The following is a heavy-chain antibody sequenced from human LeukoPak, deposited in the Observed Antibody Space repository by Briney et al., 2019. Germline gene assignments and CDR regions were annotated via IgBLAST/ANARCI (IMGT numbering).Heavy chain of an antibody. Sequence: GGSLRLSRAPSGFTFSTYIIHAVPPAPGKRLEGVAAILSDGSNKHYADSVKGRFTIARDNSKNTLYLQMNSLGAEDKAVYYCAQRYSSGWEFDYWGQGTLVTVSS. D-gene: IGHD6-19*01. CDR3: AQRYSSGWEFDY. J-gene: IGHJ4*02. CDR1: GFTFSTYI. V-gene: IGHV3-30*18. CDR2: ILSDGSNK.